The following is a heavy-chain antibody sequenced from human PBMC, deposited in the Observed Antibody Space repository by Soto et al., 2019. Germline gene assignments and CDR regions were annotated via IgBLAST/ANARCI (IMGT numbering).Heavy chain of an antibody. Sequence: GGSLRLSCAASGFTFSTYAMNWVRRAPGKGLEWVSSISSTSSFRYYADSVKGRFTISRDNAKNSLYLQMNSLRAQDTAVYYCARGAPGRDGYNLDFQHWGQGTLVTVSS. J-gene: IGHJ1*01. D-gene: IGHD5-12*01. CDR1: GFTFSTYA. CDR3: ARGAPGRDGYNLDFQH. CDR2: ISSTSSFR. V-gene: IGHV3-21*01.